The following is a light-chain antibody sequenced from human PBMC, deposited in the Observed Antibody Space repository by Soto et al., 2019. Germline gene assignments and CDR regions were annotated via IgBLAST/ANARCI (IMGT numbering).Light chain of an antibody. J-gene: IGLJ1*01. CDR1: SSDVGGYNY. CDR2: EVS. CDR3: SSYTSSSTLYV. Sequence: QSALTQPPSASGSPGQSVTISCTGTSSDVGGYNYVSWYQQHPGKAPKLMIYEVSKRPSGVPNHFSGSKSGNTASLTISGLQAEDEADYYCSSYTSSSTLYVFGTGTKLTVL. V-gene: IGLV2-14*01.